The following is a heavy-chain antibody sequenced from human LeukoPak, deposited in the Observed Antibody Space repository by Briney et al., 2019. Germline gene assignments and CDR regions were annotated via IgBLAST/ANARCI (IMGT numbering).Heavy chain of an antibody. CDR3: ARVVLLWFGETYNWFDP. J-gene: IGHJ5*02. CDR1: GGSISSSSYY. Sequence: PETLSLTCTVSGGSISSSSYYWGWIRQPPGKGLEWIGSMYYSGSTYYNPSLKSRVTISVDTSKNQFSLKLSSVTAADTAVYYCARVVLLWFGETYNWFDPWGQGPLVTVSS. V-gene: IGHV4-39*01. CDR2: MYYSGST. D-gene: IGHD3-10*01.